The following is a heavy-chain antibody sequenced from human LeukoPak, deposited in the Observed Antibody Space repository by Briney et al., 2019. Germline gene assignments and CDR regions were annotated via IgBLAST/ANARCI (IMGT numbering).Heavy chain of an antibody. J-gene: IGHJ4*02. CDR2: ISSSSSYI. CDR1: GFTFSSYS. V-gene: IGHV3-21*01. Sequence: PGGSLRLSCAASGFTFSSYSMNWVRQAPGKGLEWVSSISSSSSYIYYADSVKGRFTISRDNAKNSLYLQMNSLRAEDTAVYYCAREDYYDSSGYATFDYWGQGTLVTVSS. CDR3: AREDYYDSSGYATFDY. D-gene: IGHD3-22*01.